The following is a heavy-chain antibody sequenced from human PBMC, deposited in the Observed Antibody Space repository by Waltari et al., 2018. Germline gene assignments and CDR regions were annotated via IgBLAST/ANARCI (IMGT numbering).Heavy chain of an antibody. Sequence: QVQLQQWGAGLLKPSETLSLTCAVYGGSFSGYYWSWIRQPPGKGLEWIGEINHSGSTNYNPSLKSRVTISVDTSKNQFSLKLSSVTAADTAVYYCARGRPAAIWDYYYYYMDVWGKGTTVTISS. CDR3: ARGRPAAIWDYYYYYMDV. D-gene: IGHD2-2*02. J-gene: IGHJ6*03. CDR1: GGSFSGYY. CDR2: INHSGST. V-gene: IGHV4-34*01.